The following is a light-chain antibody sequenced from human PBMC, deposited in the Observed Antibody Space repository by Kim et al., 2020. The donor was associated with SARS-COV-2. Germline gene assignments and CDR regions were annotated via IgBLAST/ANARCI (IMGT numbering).Light chain of an antibody. CDR2: EVS. J-gene: IGLJ2*01. CDR1: ISHIGTYIR. V-gene: IGLV2-18*02. CDR3: SSYTSSSTLI. Sequence: QSVTLSCSGTISHIGTYIRVSWYQQPPGAAPKLLIYEVSHRPSGVPHRFSGSKSGNTASLTISGLQAEDEADYYCSSYTSSSTLIFGGGTRLTVL.